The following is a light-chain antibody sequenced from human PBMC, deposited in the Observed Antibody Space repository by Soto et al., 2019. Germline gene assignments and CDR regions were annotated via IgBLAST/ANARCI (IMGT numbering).Light chain of an antibody. CDR3: QQYNDWPRT. CDR2: GTT. Sequence: EKVMTQSPATLSVSPGERATLSCRASQSVSSNLAWYQHKPGQAPRLLIYGTTTRATGIPARFSGSGSGTEFTLTISSLQYEDFAVYYCQQYNDWPRTFGQGTKV. CDR1: QSVSSN. V-gene: IGKV3-15*01. J-gene: IGKJ1*01.